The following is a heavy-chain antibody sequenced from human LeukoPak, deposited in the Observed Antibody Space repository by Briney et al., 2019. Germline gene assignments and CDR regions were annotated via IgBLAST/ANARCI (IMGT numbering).Heavy chain of an antibody. CDR3: ARVDVSVVPSTDFDV. D-gene: IGHD2-15*01. Sequence: SETLSLTCSVSGDSIRNNKYYWGWIRQPPGQGLEWIGSINYRGTTYYNPSLKTRLTMSVDTSKNQIFLRLTSVTAADTSMYYCARVDVSVVPSTDFDVWGQGTLVIVSS. CDR2: INYRGTT. CDR1: GDSIRNNKYY. V-gene: IGHV4-39*02. J-gene: IGHJ3*01.